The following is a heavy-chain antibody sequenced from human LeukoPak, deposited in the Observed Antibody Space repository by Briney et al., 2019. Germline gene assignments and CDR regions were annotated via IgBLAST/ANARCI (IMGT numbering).Heavy chain of an antibody. J-gene: IGHJ3*02. V-gene: IGHV4-59*01. D-gene: IGHD1-26*01. CDR3: AREKDTGSNHAKIRYDI. CDR1: GGSISDYY. CDR2: IFDSGDF. Sequence: SEILSLPCTLSGGSISDYYWSWLREPPREGLEWTGWIFDSGDFNYNTPLKSRLSISVDTPNNQFSLKLTSATAAGTTVYYCAREKDTGSNHAKIRYDIWGQGTMVTVSS.